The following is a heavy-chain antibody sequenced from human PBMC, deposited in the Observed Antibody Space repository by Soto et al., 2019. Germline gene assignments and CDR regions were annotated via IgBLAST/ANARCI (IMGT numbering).Heavy chain of an antibody. Sequence: EVQLVESGGGLVQPGGSLRLSCAASGFTFSSYAMHWVRQAPGKGLEYVSAIRSNGGSTYYANSVKGRFTISRDNSKNTLYLQMGSLRAEDMAVYYCARARDYIWGSYRYALYYFDYWGQGTLVTVSS. CDR1: GFTFSSYA. CDR3: ARARDYIWGSYRYALYYFDY. J-gene: IGHJ4*02. CDR2: IRSNGGST. D-gene: IGHD3-16*02. V-gene: IGHV3-64*01.